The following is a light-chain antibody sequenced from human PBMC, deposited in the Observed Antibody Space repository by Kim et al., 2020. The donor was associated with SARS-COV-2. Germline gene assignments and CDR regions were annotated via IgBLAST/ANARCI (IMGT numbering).Light chain of an antibody. CDR1: SRDVGSFDL. CDR2: EVT. J-gene: IGLJ2*01. Sequence: PGQSITISCTGTSRDVGSFDLVSWFQQRPGKAPKLLIYEVTKWPSGVSTRFSGSKSGHTASLTISGLQAADEGDYYCSSYTHDGVLFGGGTQLTVL. CDR3: SSYTHDGVL. V-gene: IGLV2-23*02.